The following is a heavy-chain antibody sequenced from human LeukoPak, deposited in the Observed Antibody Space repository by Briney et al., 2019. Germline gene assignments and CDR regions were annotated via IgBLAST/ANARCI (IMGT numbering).Heavy chain of an antibody. CDR2: IYHSGST. D-gene: IGHD5-18*01. Sequence: KAAGTLSLTCAVSGGSISSCNWWSWVRPPPGEGLGWIGEIYHSGSTNYNPSLKSRVTISVDKSKNQFSLKLSSVTAADTAVYYCARDGSSGNGNTAMVEDYWGQGTLVTVSS. CDR1: GGSISSCNW. CDR3: ARDGSSGNGNTAMVEDY. J-gene: IGHJ4*02. V-gene: IGHV4-4*02.